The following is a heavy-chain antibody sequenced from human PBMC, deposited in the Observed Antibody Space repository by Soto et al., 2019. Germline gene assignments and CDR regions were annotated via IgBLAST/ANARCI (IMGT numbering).Heavy chain of an antibody. CDR2: IGSDGGT. D-gene: IGHD2-15*01. Sequence: PGGSLRLSSAASGFTFSSHDMHWVRQATGEGLEWVSAIGSDGGTYYLGSVKGRFTISRENAKNSLYLQMNSLRVGDTALYYCARRFWNTCSCRGVGFEYWGQGTLVTVSS. CDR1: GFTFSSHD. V-gene: IGHV3-13*01. CDR3: ARRFWNTCSCRGVGFEY. J-gene: IGHJ4*02.